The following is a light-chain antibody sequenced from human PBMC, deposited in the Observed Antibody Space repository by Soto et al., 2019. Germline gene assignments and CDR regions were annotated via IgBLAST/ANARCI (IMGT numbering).Light chain of an antibody. CDR3: QQYNNWPPLYT. Sequence: EIVMTQSPATLSMSPGERATLSCRASQSISSNLAWYQQKPGQAPRLLMYGASTRATGIPARFSGSGSGTDFTLTLSSLQSENFAIYYCQQYNNWPPLYTFGQGTKLENK. J-gene: IGKJ2*01. CDR2: GAS. V-gene: IGKV3-15*01. CDR1: QSISSN.